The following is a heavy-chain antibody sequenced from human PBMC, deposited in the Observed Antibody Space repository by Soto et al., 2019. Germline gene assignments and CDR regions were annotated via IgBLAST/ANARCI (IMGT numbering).Heavy chain of an antibody. CDR2: IYHSGST. Sequence: PSETLSLTCAVSGGSSSSGGYSWSWIRQPPGKGLEWIGYIYHSGSTYYNPSLKSRVAISVDRSKNQFSLKLSSVTAADTAVYYCARSSSPNWFDPWGQGTLVTVSS. J-gene: IGHJ5*02. CDR3: ARSSSPNWFDP. V-gene: IGHV4-30-2*01. CDR1: GGSSSSGGYS.